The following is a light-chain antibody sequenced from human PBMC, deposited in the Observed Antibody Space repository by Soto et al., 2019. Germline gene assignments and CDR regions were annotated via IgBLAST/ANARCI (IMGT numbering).Light chain of an antibody. V-gene: IGLV2-14*01. CDR2: DVT. Sequence: QSALTQPASVSESPGQSITIPCTGTSSDIGGYNFVSWYQQYPGNAPKLLIYDVTNRPSGVSNRFPGSKSGNTASLTISGLQAEDEAIYYCSSYTSTTTLVVFGGGTKVTVL. J-gene: IGLJ2*01. CDR1: SSDIGGYNF. CDR3: SSYTSTTTLVV.